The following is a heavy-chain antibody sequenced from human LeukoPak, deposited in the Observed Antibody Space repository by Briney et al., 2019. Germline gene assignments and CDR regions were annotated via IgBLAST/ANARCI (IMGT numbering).Heavy chain of an antibody. CDR1: GFTFSSYW. D-gene: IGHD1-7*01. CDR2: IKQDGSEK. Sequence: PGGSLRLSCAASGFTFSSYWMSWVRQAPGKGLEWVANIKQDGSEKYYVDSVKGRFTISRDNAKNSLYLQMNSLRAEDTAVYYCARPFSTNWHYYFDYWGQGTLVTVSS. V-gene: IGHV3-7*01. J-gene: IGHJ4*02. CDR3: ARPFSTNWHYYFDY.